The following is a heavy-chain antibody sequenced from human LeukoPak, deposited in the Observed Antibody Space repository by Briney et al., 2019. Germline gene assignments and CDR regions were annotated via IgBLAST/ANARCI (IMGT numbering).Heavy chain of an antibody. CDR2: IYSGGST. V-gene: IGHV3-53*04. CDR1: GFTVSSNY. CDR3: ARAGSGWRIDY. D-gene: IGHD6-19*01. Sequence: GGSLSLSCAASGFTVSSNYMSWVRQAPGKGLEWVSDIYSGGSTYYADSVKGRFTISRHNSKNTLYLQMNSLRAEDTAVYYCARAGSGWRIDYWGQGTLVTVSS. J-gene: IGHJ4*02.